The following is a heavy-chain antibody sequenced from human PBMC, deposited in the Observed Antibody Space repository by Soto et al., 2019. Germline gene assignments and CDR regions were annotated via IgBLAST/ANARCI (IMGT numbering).Heavy chain of an antibody. D-gene: IGHD6-25*01. Sequence: GESLKICCQGSGYSFAGYWIPWVRQTPGKGLEWMGRIDPSDSQTYYSPSFRGHVTISVTKSITTVFLQWSSLRASDTAVDYWSKHISDFRYHYYAMDVRGQRTTVIVSS. CDR2: IDPSDSQT. CDR1: GYSFAGYW. J-gene: IGHJ6*02. V-gene: IGHV5-10-1*01. CDR3: SKHISDFRYHYYAMDV.